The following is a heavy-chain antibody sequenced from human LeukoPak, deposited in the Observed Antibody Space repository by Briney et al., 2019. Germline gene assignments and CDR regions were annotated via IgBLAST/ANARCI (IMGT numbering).Heavy chain of an antibody. Sequence: GGSLRLSCAASGFTFSDYSMNWVRQAPGKGLEWVSYISSSSSTVYYAGSVKDRFTISRDNAKNSLYLQMNSLRAEDTAVYYCARSCSGGSCYGNYYHGMDVWGQGTTVTVSS. CDR3: ARSCSGGSCYGNYYHGMDV. D-gene: IGHD2-15*01. V-gene: IGHV3-48*04. CDR1: GFTFSDYS. J-gene: IGHJ6*02. CDR2: ISSSSSTV.